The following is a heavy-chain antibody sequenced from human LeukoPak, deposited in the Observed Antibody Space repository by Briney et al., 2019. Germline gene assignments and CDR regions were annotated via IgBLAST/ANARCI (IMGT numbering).Heavy chain of an antibody. CDR1: GFPFNTFW. Sequence: GGSLRLSCVGSGFPFNTFWTNWVRHTPGEGLEWVANINGDGSEENYADSVKGRFTISRDNAKNSVYLQMNSLRADDTGVYFCARGHYGDQRQWGQGTLVTVSS. D-gene: IGHD4-17*01. J-gene: IGHJ4*02. V-gene: IGHV3-7*01. CDR3: ARGHYGDQRQ. CDR2: INGDGSEE.